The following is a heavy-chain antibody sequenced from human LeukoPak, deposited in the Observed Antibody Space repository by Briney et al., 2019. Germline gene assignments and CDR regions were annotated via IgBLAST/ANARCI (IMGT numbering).Heavy chain of an antibody. Sequence: SETLSLTCTVSGGSISSYYWSWVRQPPGRGLELIGYIYYSGSTNYNPSLKSRVTISVDTSKNQFSLKLSSVTAADTAVYYCARARYSSSWACDYWGQGTLVTVSS. CDR2: IYYSGST. J-gene: IGHJ4*02. CDR3: ARARYSSSWACDY. CDR1: GGSISSYY. D-gene: IGHD6-13*01. V-gene: IGHV4-59*01.